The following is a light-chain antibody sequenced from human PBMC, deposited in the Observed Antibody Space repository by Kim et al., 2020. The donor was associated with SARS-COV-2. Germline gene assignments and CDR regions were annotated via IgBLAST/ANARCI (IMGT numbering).Light chain of an antibody. V-gene: IGKV3-15*01. CDR3: QQYNDWPPYT. CDR2: GAS. Sequence: EIVMTQSPATLSVSPGERAALSCRASHSVSRHLAWYQQKPGQAPSLLIYGASTRATGIPARFSGSGSGTEFTLTISSLQSEDFAVYYCQQYNDWPPYTFGQGTKLEI. J-gene: IGKJ2*01. CDR1: HSVSRH.